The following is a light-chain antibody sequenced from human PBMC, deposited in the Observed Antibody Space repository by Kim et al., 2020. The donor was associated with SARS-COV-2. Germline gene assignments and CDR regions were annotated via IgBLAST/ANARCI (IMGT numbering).Light chain of an antibody. CDR3: QQYNSYSPLT. Sequence: SVGDRVTITCRASQSISNWLAWYQQKPGKVPKLLIYKASSLESGVPSRFSGSASGTEFTLTISSLQPDDFATYYCQQYNSYSPLTFDGGTKVDIK. CDR2: KAS. CDR1: QSISNW. J-gene: IGKJ4*01. V-gene: IGKV1-5*03.